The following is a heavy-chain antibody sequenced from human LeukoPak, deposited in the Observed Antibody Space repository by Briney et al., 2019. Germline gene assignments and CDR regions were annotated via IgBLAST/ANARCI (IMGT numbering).Heavy chain of an antibody. J-gene: IGHJ6*02. D-gene: IGHD3-22*01. CDR2: ISSSSSYI. V-gene: IGHV3-21*04. CDR1: GFTFSSYS. Sequence: PGGSLRLSCAASGFTFSSYSMNWVRQAPGKGLEWVSSISSSSSYIYYADSVKGRFTISRDNSKSTLYLQMNSLRAEDTAVYYCAKDTSGSTSYSYHYGMDVWGQGTTVTVSS. CDR3: AKDTSGSTSYSYHYGMDV.